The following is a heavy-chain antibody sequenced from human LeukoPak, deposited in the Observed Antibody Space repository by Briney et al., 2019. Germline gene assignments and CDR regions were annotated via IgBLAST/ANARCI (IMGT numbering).Heavy chain of an antibody. V-gene: IGHV3-30*02. D-gene: IGHD2-8*01. Sequence: GGSLRLSCAASRFTFSSYGMHWVRQAPNKGLEWVAFIRYDGSNKDYVDSVKGRFTISRDNSKNTLYLQMNSLRAEDTAVYYCAKDYCTNGVCFFDYWGQGTLVTVSS. CDR2: IRYDGSNK. CDR1: RFTFSSYG. CDR3: AKDYCTNGVCFFDY. J-gene: IGHJ4*02.